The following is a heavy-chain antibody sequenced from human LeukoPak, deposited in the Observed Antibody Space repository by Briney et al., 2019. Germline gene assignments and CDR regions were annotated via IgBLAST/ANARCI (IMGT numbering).Heavy chain of an antibody. CDR3: ARRNSGFDY. V-gene: IGHV5-51*01. J-gene: IGHJ4*02. CDR2: IYPDDSDT. D-gene: IGHD1-1*01. CDR1: GYSFTSYW. Sequence: PGESLKISCKGSGYSFTSYWIGWVRQIPGKGLEWMGFIYPDDSDTRYSPSFQGQVTISADKSISTAYLLWSSLKASDTAIYYCARRNSGFDYWGPGTLVTVSS.